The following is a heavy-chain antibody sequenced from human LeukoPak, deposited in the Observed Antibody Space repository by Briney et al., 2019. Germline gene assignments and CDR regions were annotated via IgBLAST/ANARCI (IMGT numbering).Heavy chain of an antibody. CDR1: GGSISSSSYY. CDR3: ARGVVGSSWLGYYMDV. Sequence: SETLSLTCTVSGGSISSSSYYWGWIRQPPGKGLEWIGSIYYSGSTYYNPSLKSRVTISVDTSKNQFSLKLSSVTAADTAVYYCARGVVGSSWLGYYMDVWGKGTTVTVSS. J-gene: IGHJ6*03. CDR2: IYYSGST. V-gene: IGHV4-39*07. D-gene: IGHD6-13*01.